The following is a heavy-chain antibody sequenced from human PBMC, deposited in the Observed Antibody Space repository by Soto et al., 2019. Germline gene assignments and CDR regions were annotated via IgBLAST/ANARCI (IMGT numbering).Heavy chain of an antibody. CDR3: ARQCRGVTCHWFVP. Sequence: QLQLQESGPGLVKPSETLSLTCTVSSGSISSTIYSWDWIRQPPGKGLEWIGSIFSGSTYYNPSLKSRVTISADTSKNQFSLTLTSVTAADTAVYYCARQCRGVTCHWFVPWGQGTLVTVSS. V-gene: IGHV4-39*01. CDR2: IFSGST. CDR1: SGSISSTIYS. J-gene: IGHJ5*02. D-gene: IGHD2-15*01.